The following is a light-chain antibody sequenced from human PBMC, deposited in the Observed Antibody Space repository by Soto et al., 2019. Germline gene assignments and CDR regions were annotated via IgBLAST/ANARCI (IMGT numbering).Light chain of an antibody. CDR3: QQANSFPLT. Sequence: EIVLTQSPGTLSLSPGERATLSCRASQSVSSSSLAWYQQRPGQAPRLLIYGASRRAPGTPDRFSGSGSGTDFTLTIARLEPEDFATYYCQQANSFPLTFGGGTKVEIK. J-gene: IGKJ4*01. CDR1: QSVSSSS. V-gene: IGKV3-20*01. CDR2: GAS.